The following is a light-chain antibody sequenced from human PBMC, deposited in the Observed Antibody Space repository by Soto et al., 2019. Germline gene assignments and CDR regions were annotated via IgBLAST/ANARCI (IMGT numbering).Light chain of an antibody. CDR1: QSVRSSY. CDR2: AAS. J-gene: IGKJ1*01. Sequence: EVVLTKKKGTLSLSPGESASLSCRSSQSVRSSYLAWYQQTPGQTPRLLIYAASSRATGIPDRFSGSGSGTDFSLTISRLEAEDFTVYYCQEYGSSPRTFGQR. V-gene: IGKV3-20*01. CDR3: QEYGSSPRT.